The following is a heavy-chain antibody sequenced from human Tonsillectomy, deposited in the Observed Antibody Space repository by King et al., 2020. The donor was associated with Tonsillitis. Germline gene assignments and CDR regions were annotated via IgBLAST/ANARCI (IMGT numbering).Heavy chain of an antibody. V-gene: IGHV1-46*03. J-gene: IGHJ4*02. CDR1: RYTFTSYY. CDR3: ARVGSVTTFVY. CDR2: INPSGGTT. D-gene: IGHD4-17*01. Sequence: VQLVESGAEVKKPGASVKISCKASRYTFTSYYMHWVRQAPGQGLEWMGIINPSGGTTSHAQKFQGRVTMTSDTSTSTVYMELSSLRSEDTAVYYCARVGSVTTFVYWGQGTLVTVSS.